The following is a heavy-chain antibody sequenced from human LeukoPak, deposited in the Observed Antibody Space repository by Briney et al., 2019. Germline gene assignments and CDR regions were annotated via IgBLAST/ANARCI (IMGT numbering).Heavy chain of an antibody. J-gene: IGHJ4*02. CDR1: GFTFSNYA. V-gene: IGHV3-23*01. D-gene: IGHD1-26*01. CDR2: MSATAGST. Sequence: GGSLRLSCAASGFTFSNYAMSWVRQAPEKGLEWVSGMSATAGSTYYVDSVKGRFTISRDNSKNTLYLQMNSLRVEDTAIYYCAKDLLTEGVGAAFDYWGQGALVTVSP. CDR3: AKDLLTEGVGAAFDY.